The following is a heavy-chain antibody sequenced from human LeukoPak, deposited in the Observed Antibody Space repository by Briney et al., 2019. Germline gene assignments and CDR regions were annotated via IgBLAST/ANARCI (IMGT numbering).Heavy chain of an antibody. V-gene: IGHV3-53*01. CDR3: ARERGRGRDSPWFDY. CDR1: GFIVSGDF. Sequence: HPGGSLRLSCAASGFIVSGDFMSWVRQAPGKGLEWVSVIYSDGSTYYADSVKGRFTISRDNSKNTLDLQMTGLRAEDTAVYYCARERGRGRDSPWFDYWSQGTLVTVSS. D-gene: IGHD1-26*01. CDR2: IYSDGST. J-gene: IGHJ4*02.